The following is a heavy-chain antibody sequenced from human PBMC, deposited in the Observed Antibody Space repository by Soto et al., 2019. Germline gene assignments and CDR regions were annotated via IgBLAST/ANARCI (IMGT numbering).Heavy chain of an antibody. D-gene: IGHD3-22*01. CDR2: ISTSGSTI. CDR1: GFTFSTYE. CDR3: TRDPSSGRRDWYFDL. Sequence: GGSLRLSCAASGFTFSTYEMNWVRQAPGKGLEWVSYISTSGSTIYYADSVKGRFTISRDNAKNSLYLQMNSLRAEDTAVYYCTRDPSSGRRDWYFDLWGRGTLVTVSS. V-gene: IGHV3-48*03. J-gene: IGHJ2*01.